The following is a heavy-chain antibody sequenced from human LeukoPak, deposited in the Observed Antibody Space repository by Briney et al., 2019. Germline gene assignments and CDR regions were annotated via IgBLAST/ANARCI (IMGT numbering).Heavy chain of an antibody. D-gene: IGHD3-10*01. Sequence: GGSLRLSCAASGFTFSDYPMHWVRQAPGKGLEWVAITAYDGSTKFYTESVKGRFTISRDNSKRALYLQMNSLRPEDTATYYCGSEPYYISGHGVDVWGQGTKVTVSS. CDR1: GFTFSDYP. CDR2: TAYDGSTK. J-gene: IGHJ6*02. CDR3: GSEPYYISGHGVDV. V-gene: IGHV3-30-3*01.